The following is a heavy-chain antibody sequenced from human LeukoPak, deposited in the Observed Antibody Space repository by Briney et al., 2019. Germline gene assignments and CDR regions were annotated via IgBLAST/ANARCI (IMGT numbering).Heavy chain of an antibody. V-gene: IGHV3-53*01. D-gene: IGHD3-10*01. J-gene: IGHJ4*02. CDR2: IYSGGAT. CDR3: ARGGYDSGSYYKGLLYYFDY. Sequence: GGSLRLSCAASGFTVSSNYMSWVRQAPGKGLEWVSVIYSGGATYYTDSVKGRFTISRDNSKNTLYLQMNSLRAEDTAVYYCARGGYDSGSYYKGLLYYFDYWGQGTLVTVSS. CDR1: GFTVSSNY.